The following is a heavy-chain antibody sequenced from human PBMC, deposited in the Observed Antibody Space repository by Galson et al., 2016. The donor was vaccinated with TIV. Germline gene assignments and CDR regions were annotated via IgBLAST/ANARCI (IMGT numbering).Heavy chain of an antibody. CDR1: GFTFSTYW. CDR3: ARGALDTDRQYYYYCGLDV. J-gene: IGHJ6*02. Sequence: SLRLSCAASGFTFSTYWMHWVRQAPGKGLVWVSRIDSEGDNTRYADFVTGRFTISRDNAKNTLYLQMSSLGADDTAVYYCARGALDTDRQYYYYCGLDVCGQGTAVTVSS. D-gene: IGHD1-1*01. V-gene: IGHV3-74*01. CDR2: IDSEGDNT.